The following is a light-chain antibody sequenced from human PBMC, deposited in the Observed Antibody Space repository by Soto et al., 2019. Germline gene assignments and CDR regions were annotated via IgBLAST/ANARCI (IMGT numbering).Light chain of an antibody. V-gene: IGKV1-9*01. Sequence: DIQLTQSPSFLSASVGDRVTITCRASQGISSYLAWYQQKPGKAPKLLIYAASTLQSGVPSRFSGSGSGTEFTLTISSLQPEDFSTYYFLLLNSYLGPGNKVDI. CDR3: LLLNSY. J-gene: IGKJ3*01. CDR1: QGISSY. CDR2: AAS.